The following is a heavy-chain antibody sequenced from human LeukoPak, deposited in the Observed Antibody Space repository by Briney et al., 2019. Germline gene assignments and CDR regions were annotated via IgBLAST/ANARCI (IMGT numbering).Heavy chain of an antibody. Sequence: PSETLSLTCTVSGGSISSSSYYWGWIRQPPGKGLEWLGSIYYSGGTYYNPSLKSRVTISVDTSKNQFSLKLSSVTAADTAVYYCARGFTIFGVVIILGEGRYFDYWGQGTLVTVSS. V-gene: IGHV4-39*07. CDR3: ARGFTIFGVVIILGEGRYFDY. J-gene: IGHJ4*02. CDR1: GGSISSSSYY. D-gene: IGHD3-3*01. CDR2: IYYSGGT.